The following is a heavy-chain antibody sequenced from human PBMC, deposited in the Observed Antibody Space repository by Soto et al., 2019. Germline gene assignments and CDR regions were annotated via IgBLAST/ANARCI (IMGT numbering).Heavy chain of an antibody. Sequence: HPGGSLRLSCAASGFTFSSYDMHWVRQATGKGLEWVSAIGTAGDTYYPGSVKGRFTISRENAKNSLYLQMNSLRAGDTAVYYCARGTLAAAALDYWGQGTLVIVSS. V-gene: IGHV3-13*04. CDR3: ARGTLAAAALDY. J-gene: IGHJ4*02. D-gene: IGHD6-13*01. CDR2: IGTAGDT. CDR1: GFTFSSYD.